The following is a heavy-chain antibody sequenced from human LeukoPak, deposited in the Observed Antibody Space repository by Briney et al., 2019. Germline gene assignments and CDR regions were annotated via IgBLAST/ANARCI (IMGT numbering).Heavy chain of an antibody. CDR2: MWFDGSNQ. V-gene: IGHV3-33*01. Sequence: GGSQTLPCAASGYTLSSEAMHWVRQAPGKGLEWVAVMWFDGSNQYQTDSVKGRFTISRDNSKNTLYLQMSSLRADDTAVYYCARDRNTGTFNTIDYWGPGTLVTVSS. J-gene: IGHJ4*02. CDR3: ARDRNTGTFNTIDY. CDR1: GYTLSSEA. D-gene: IGHD1-26*01.